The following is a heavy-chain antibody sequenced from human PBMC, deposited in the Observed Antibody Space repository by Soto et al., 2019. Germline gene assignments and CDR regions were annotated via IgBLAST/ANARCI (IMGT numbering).Heavy chain of an antibody. CDR1: GGTFSSYA. V-gene: IGHV1-69*01. Sequence: QVQLVQSGAEVKKPGSSVKVSCKASGGTFSSYAISWVRQAPGQGLEWMGGIIPIFGTANYAQKLQGRVTITADESTSTADMELSSLRSEDTAVYYCASGLWNERYYYYGMDVWGPGTTVTVSS. D-gene: IGHD1-1*01. CDR3: ASGLWNERYYYYGMDV. CDR2: IIPIFGTA. J-gene: IGHJ6*02.